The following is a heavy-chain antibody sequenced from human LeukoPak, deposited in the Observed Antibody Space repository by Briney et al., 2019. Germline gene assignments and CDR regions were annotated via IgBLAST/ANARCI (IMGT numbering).Heavy chain of an antibody. V-gene: IGHV4-59*01. J-gene: IGHJ3*01. D-gene: IGHD2-8*01. Sequence: SETLSLTCTVSGGSISSYYWSWIRQPPGKGLEWIGYIYYSGSTNYNPSLKSRVTISVDTSKNQFSLKLSSVTAADTAVYYCARHLTLNTQMAAPDAFDVWGQGTMVTVSP. CDR3: ARHLTLNTQMAAPDAFDV. CDR1: GGSISSYY. CDR2: IYYSGST.